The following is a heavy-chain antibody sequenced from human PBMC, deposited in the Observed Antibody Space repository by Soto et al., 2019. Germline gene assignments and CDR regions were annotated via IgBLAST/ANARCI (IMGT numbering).Heavy chain of an antibody. J-gene: IGHJ4*02. D-gene: IGHD3-10*01. Sequence: PXXTLSLTCTVSRGSITSYYWSWIRQPPGKGLEWIGXIYYNXTHNYNNSLKXXVTLSLDXXKNQFSLTMHSVTAADTAVYYCATGRYHYGSEYWGRGTLVTISS. V-gene: IGHV4-59*01. CDR2: IYYNXTH. CDR1: RGSITSYY. CDR3: ATGRYHYGSEY.